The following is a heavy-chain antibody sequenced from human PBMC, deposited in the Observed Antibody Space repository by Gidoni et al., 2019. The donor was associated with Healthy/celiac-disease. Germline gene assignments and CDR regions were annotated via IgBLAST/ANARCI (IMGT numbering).Heavy chain of an antibody. Sequence: QVQLQQWGAGLLKPSETLSLTCAVYGGSFSGYYWSWIRQPPGKGLEWIGEINHSGSTNYNPSLKSRVTISVDTSKNQFSLKLSSVTAADTAVYYCARVGAYCGGDCYPPGDYWGQGTLVTVSS. V-gene: IGHV4-34*01. CDR3: ARVGAYCGGDCYPPGDY. CDR1: GGSFSGYY. CDR2: INHSGST. J-gene: IGHJ4*02. D-gene: IGHD2-21*02.